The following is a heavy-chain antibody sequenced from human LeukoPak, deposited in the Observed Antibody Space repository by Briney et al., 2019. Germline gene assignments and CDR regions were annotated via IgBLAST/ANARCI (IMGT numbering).Heavy chain of an antibody. D-gene: IGHD2-2*01. J-gene: IGHJ4*02. Sequence: GGSLRLSCAASGFTFSSYRMNWVRQAPGKGREWVSYISSSSSPIYYADSEKGRLTISRDNDQHSLYLQMNSLRAEDTAVYYCARDLRLGYCSSTSCLLRPYWGQGTLVTVSS. CDR1: GFTFSSYR. CDR3: ARDLRLGYCSSTSCLLRPY. CDR2: ISSSSSPI. V-gene: IGHV3-48*01.